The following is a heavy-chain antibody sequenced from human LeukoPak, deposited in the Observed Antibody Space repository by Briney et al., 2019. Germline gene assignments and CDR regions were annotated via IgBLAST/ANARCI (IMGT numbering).Heavy chain of an antibody. Sequence: SETLSLTCTVSGGSISSGGYYWSWIRQHPGKGLEWIGYINYRGSTYYNPPLKSRVTISVDTSKNQFSLKLSSVTAADTAVYYCASPGYSSGWYVFDYWGQGTLVTVSS. D-gene: IGHD6-19*01. J-gene: IGHJ4*02. CDR1: GGSISSGGYY. CDR2: INYRGST. V-gene: IGHV4-31*03. CDR3: ASPGYSSGWYVFDY.